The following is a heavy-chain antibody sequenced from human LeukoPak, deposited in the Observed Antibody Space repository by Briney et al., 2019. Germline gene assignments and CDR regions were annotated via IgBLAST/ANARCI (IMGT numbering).Heavy chain of an antibody. CDR3: AKGSLGSWYYFDY. D-gene: IGHD6-13*01. Sequence: GGSLRLSCAASGFTFSSYAMSWVRQAPGKGLEWVSDISGSGGSTNYADSVKGRFTIFRDNSKNTLYLQMNSLRAEDTAVYYCAKGSLGSWYYFDYWGQGTLVTVSS. J-gene: IGHJ4*02. V-gene: IGHV3-23*01. CDR2: ISGSGGST. CDR1: GFTFSSYA.